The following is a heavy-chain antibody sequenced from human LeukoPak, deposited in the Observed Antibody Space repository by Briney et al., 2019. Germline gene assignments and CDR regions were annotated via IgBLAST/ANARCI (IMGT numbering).Heavy chain of an antibody. CDR3: ARWGDPKYSINAFDI. V-gene: IGHV3-30-3*01. D-gene: IGHD5-18*01. J-gene: IGHJ3*02. CDR2: ISYDGSNK. Sequence: PGGSLRLSCAASGFTFSSYAMHWVRQAPGKGLEWVAVISYDGSNKYYADSVKGRFTISRDDAKNSLYLQVNSLRAEDTAVYYCARWGDPKYSINAFDIWGQGTMVTVSS. CDR1: GFTFSSYA.